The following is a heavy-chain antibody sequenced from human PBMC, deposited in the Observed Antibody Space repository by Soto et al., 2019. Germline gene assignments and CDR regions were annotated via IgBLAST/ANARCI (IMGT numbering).Heavy chain of an antibody. Sequence: ASVKVSCKASGYTFTFNSHDINWVRQATGQGLEWMGWMNPNSGNTGYAQKFQGRVTMTRNTSISTAYMELSSLRSEDTAVYYCARGVKGYSFGLYYYMDVWGKGTTVTVSS. D-gene: IGHD5-18*01. CDR1: GYTFTFNSHD. J-gene: IGHJ6*03. V-gene: IGHV1-8*01. CDR3: ARGVKGYSFGLYYYMDV. CDR2: MNPNSGNT.